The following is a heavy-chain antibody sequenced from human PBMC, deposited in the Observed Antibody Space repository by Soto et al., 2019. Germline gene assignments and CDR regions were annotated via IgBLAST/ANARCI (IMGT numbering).Heavy chain of an antibody. CDR3: ARGGSWFDP. CDR1: GDSISSHY. CDR2: IYYSGST. V-gene: IGHV4-59*11. J-gene: IGHJ5*02. D-gene: IGHD6-19*01. Sequence: SETLSLTCTVSGDSISSHYWSWIRQPPGKALEWIAYIYYSGSTSYNPSLKSRVSISEDTSKNQFPLKPSSVTAADTAVYYCARGGSWFDPWGQGTLVTVSS.